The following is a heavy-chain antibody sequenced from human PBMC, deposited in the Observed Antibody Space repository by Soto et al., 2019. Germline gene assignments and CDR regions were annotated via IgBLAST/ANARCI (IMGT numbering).Heavy chain of an antibody. D-gene: IGHD6-19*01. J-gene: IGHJ4*02. V-gene: IGHV3-23*01. Sequence: PGGPLRLSCAASGSTFTGYAMGWVRQAPGKGLEWVSSISGSGGSTYYADSVKGRFTISRDNSKNTLYLQMNSLRAEDTAVYYCAKDRQWMLPYHFDYWGQGTLVTVSS. CDR2: ISGSGGST. CDR1: GSTFTGYA. CDR3: AKDRQWMLPYHFDY.